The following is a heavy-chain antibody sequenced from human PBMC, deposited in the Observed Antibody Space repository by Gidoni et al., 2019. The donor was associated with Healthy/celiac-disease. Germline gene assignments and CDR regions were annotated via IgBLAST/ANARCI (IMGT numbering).Heavy chain of an antibody. D-gene: IGHD3-3*01. CDR2: ISYDGSNE. Sequence: QVQLVESGGGVVQPGRSLRLSCAASGFTFSLYGMHWVRQAPGKGLEWVAIISYDGSNEYYADSVKGRFTISGDNSKNTLYLQMNSLRAEDTAVYYCAKDRSDFWSPRAFVNKRRVGGMDVWGQGTTVTVSS. V-gene: IGHV3-30*18. J-gene: IGHJ6*02. CDR3: AKDRSDFWSPRAFVNKRRVGGMDV. CDR1: GFTFSLYG.